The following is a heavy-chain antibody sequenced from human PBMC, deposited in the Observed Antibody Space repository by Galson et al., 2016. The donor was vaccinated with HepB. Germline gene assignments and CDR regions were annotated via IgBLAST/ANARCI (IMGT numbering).Heavy chain of an antibody. V-gene: IGHV3-7*01. Sequence: SLRLSCAASGFTFSNHWMSWVRQAPGKGLEWVANIHQDGSEKSYVDSVKGRFTISRDKAKNSLYLEMNSLRAEDTAVFYCARNIGPPHYRLGDLLQFYYYGMDVWGQGTTVAVSS. J-gene: IGHJ6*02. CDR1: GFTFSNHW. D-gene: IGHD3-16*01. CDR2: IHQDGSEK. CDR3: ARNIGPPHYRLGDLLQFYYYGMDV.